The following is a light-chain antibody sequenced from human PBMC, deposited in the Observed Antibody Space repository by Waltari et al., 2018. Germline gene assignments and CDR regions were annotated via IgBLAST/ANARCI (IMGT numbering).Light chain of an antibody. CDR1: SSNIGINT. V-gene: IGLV1-44*01. J-gene: IGLJ3*02. CDR2: ANY. Sequence: QSVLTQPPLASATPGQRVTISCSGNSSNIGINTVTWYQQLPGTAPKLLIYANYHRPSGVPDRFSASKSDTSASLAISGLQSEDEADYFCATWDDSLNGRVFGGGTKLAVL. CDR3: ATWDDSLNGRV.